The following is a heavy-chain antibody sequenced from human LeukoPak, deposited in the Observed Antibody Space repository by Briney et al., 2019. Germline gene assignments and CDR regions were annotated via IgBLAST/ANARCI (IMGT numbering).Heavy chain of an antibody. Sequence: GGSLRLSCAASGFTVSDYYMSWIRQAPGKGLEWVSYIRSSGSTTYYADSVKGRFTISRDNAKNSLHLQLNSLRAEDTAVYYCARAKYPGGPDAFDIWGQGTMVTVSS. V-gene: IGHV3-11*01. CDR1: GFTVSDYY. CDR3: ARAKYPGGPDAFDI. D-gene: IGHD2-2*01. J-gene: IGHJ3*02. CDR2: IRSSGSTT.